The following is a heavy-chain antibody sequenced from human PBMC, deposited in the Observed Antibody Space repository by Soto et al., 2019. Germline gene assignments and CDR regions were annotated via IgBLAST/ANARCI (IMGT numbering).Heavy chain of an antibody. CDR3: ARDSGLRRIAAANI. CDR1: GGSVSSGSYY. J-gene: IGHJ4*02. D-gene: IGHD6-13*01. CDR2: IYYSGST. Sequence: QVQLQESGPGLVKPSETLSLTCTVSGGSVSSGSYYWSWIRQPPGKGLEWIGYIYYSGSTNYNPSLKSRVNISVDTSKNQFSLKLSSVTAADTAVYYCARDSGLRRIAAANIWGQGTLVTVSS. V-gene: IGHV4-61*01.